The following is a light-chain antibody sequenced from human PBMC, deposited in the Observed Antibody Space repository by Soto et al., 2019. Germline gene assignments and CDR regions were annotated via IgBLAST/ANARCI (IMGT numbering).Light chain of an antibody. CDR1: SSDVGGYNY. Sequence: QSLLTQPDSASGSPRQSITITCTGTSSDVGGYNYVSWYQQHPDKAPKPMIYELSNRPSGVSNRFSGSKSGNTASLTISGLQAEDEADYYGSAYTSSSTDVFGSGTKGTVL. V-gene: IGLV2-14*01. CDR2: ELS. CDR3: SAYTSSSTDV. J-gene: IGLJ1*01.